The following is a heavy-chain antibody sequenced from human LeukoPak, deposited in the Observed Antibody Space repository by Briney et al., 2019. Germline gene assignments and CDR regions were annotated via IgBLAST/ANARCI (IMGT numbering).Heavy chain of an antibody. V-gene: IGHV3-9*01. Sequence: GGSLRLSCAASGFTFDDYAMHWVRQAPGKGLEWVSGISWNSGSIGYADSVKGRFTISRDNAKNSLYLQMNSLRAEDTALYYCAKGAHYGDYGGYFDYWGQGTLVTVSS. CDR2: ISWNSGSI. CDR3: AKGAHYGDYGGYFDY. CDR1: GFTFDDYA. D-gene: IGHD4-17*01. J-gene: IGHJ4*02.